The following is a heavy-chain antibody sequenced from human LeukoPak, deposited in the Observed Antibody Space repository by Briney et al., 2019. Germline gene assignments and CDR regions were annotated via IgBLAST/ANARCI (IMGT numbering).Heavy chain of an antibody. J-gene: IGHJ5*02. CDR3: ARGSSSWRRVDWFDP. V-gene: IGHV4-38-2*02. CDR2: IYHSGST. CDR1: GYSISSGYH. D-gene: IGHD6-6*01. Sequence: SETLSLTCTVSGYSISSGYHWGWIRQPPGKGLEWIGSIYHSGSTYYNPSLKSRVTISVDTSKNQFSLKLSSVTAADTAVYYCARGSSSWRRVDWFDPWGQGTLVTVSS.